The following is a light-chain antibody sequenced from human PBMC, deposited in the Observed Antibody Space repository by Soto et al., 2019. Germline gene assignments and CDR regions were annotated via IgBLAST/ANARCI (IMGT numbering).Light chain of an antibody. CDR3: QQSYSSPLT. CDR2: AAS. V-gene: IGKV1-39*01. CDR1: QFISSY. Sequence: DIEMTQSPSSLSASVGDRVTITCRASQFISSYLNWYQQKPGKAPNLLIYAASNLQDGVPSRFSGSESGTEFTLTISSLQRGDFATYYCQQSYSSPLTFGGGTKVEI. J-gene: IGKJ4*01.